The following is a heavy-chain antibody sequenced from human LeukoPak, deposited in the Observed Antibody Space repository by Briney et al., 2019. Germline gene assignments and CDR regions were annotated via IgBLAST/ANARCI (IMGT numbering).Heavy chain of an antibody. CDR3: ARSWWGTDRLLYENWFNP. D-gene: IGHD3/OR15-3a*01. J-gene: IGHJ5*02. V-gene: IGHV1-69*06. Sequence: SVKVSCKASGGTFSTYAISWVRQAPGQGLEWMGGIIPIFGTANYAQKFQGRVTITADKSTSTAYMGLSSLRSEDTAVYYRARSWWGTDRLLYENWFNPWGQGTLVTVSS. CDR2: IIPIFGTA. CDR1: GGTFSTYA.